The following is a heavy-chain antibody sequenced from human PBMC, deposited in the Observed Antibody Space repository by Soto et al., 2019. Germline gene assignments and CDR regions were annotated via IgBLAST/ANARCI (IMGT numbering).Heavy chain of an antibody. V-gene: IGHV1-2*02. J-gene: IGHJ3*02. CDR2: INPNSGGT. Sequence: ASVKVSCKASGYTFTGYYMHWVRQAPGQGLEWMGWINPNSGGTNYAQKFQGRVTMTRDTSISTAYMEPSRLRSDDTAVYYCVQAVAASGLFDIWGQGTMVTVSS. D-gene: IGHD6-19*01. CDR3: VQAVAASGLFDI. CDR1: GYTFTGYY.